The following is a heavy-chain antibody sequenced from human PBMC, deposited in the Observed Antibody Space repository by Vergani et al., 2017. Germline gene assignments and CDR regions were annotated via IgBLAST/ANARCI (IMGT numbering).Heavy chain of an antibody. D-gene: IGHD3-22*01. J-gene: IGHJ3*02. CDR3: AKRPPYYYDSSVQRDAFDI. CDR2: ISWNSGSI. V-gene: IGHV3-9*01. CDR1: GFTVDDYA. Sequence: EVQLVESGGGLVQPGRSLRLSCAASGFTVDDYAMHWVRQAPGKGLEWVSGISWNSGSIDYADSVKGRFTISRDNAKNSLYLQMNSLRAEDTAVYYCAKRPPYYYDSSVQRDAFDIWGQGTMVTVSS.